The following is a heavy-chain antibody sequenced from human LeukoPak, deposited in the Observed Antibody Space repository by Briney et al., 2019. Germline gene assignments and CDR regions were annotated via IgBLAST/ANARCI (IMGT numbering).Heavy chain of an antibody. J-gene: IGHJ3*02. D-gene: IGHD5-18*01. Sequence: GGSLRLSCAASGFTFDDYGMNWVRQAPGEGLEWVSGINWNGGNTGYADSVKGRFTISRDNAKNSLYLQMNSLRAEDTAVYYCARGQLPDAFDIWGQGTMVTVSS. V-gene: IGHV3-20*04. CDR3: ARGQLPDAFDI. CDR2: INWNGGNT. CDR1: GFTFDDYG.